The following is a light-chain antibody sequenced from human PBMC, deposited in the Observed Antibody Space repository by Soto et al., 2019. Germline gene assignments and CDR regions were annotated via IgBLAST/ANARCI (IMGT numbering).Light chain of an antibody. Sequence: EIVLTQSPGTLSLSPGEIATLSCRASQSVSSSYLAWYQQKPGQAPRLLIYGASSRATGVPDRFSGSGSGIDFTLTISRLEPEDFAVYYCQQYGSSPPWTFGQGTKVEIK. J-gene: IGKJ1*01. CDR2: GAS. V-gene: IGKV3-20*01. CDR1: QSVSSSY. CDR3: QQYGSSPPWT.